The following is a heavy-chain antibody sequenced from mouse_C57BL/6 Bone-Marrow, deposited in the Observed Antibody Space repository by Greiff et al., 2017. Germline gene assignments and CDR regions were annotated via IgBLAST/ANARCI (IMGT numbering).Heavy chain of an antibody. J-gene: IGHJ2*01. V-gene: IGHV14-4*01. D-gene: IGHD4-1*01. CDR2: IDPENGDT. CDR1: GFNIKDDY. CDR3: TTANSFDYFDY. Sequence: LVESGAELVRPGASVKLSCTASGFNIKDDYMHWVKQRPEQGLEWIGWIDPENGDTEYASKFQGKATITADTSSNTAYLQLSSLTSEDTAVYYCTTANSFDYFDYWGQGTTLTVSS.